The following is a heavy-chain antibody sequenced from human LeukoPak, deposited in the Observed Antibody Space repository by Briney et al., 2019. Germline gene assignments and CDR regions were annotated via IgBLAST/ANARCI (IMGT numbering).Heavy chain of an antibody. V-gene: IGHV4-30-4*01. CDR2: IYYSGST. D-gene: IGHD4-17*01. CDR3: ARINGDHIDY. J-gene: IGHJ4*02. CDR1: GGSISTGDYY. Sequence: SQTLSLTCTVSGGSISTGDYYWSWIRQPPGKGLEWIGYIYYSGSTYYNPSLKSRDTISVDTSENQFSLKLSSVTAADTAVYYCARINGDHIDYWGQGTLVTVSS.